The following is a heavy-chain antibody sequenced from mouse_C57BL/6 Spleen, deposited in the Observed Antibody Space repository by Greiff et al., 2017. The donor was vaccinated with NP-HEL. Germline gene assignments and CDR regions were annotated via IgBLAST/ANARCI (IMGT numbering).Heavy chain of an antibody. V-gene: IGHV5-17*01. CDR1: GFTFSDYG. CDR3: ARGYLSLDY. J-gene: IGHJ2*01. CDR2: ISSGSSTI. Sequence: EVMLVESGGGLVKPGGSLKLSCAASGFTFSDYGMHWVRQAPEKGLEWVAYISSGSSTIYYADTVKGRYTLSRDNAKNTLFLQLTSLRSEDTAIYYCARGYLSLDYWGQGTTLTVSS.